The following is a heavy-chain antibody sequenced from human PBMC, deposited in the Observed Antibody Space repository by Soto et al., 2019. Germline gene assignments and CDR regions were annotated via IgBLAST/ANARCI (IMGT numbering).Heavy chain of an antibody. CDR2: INSDGSST. CDR3: AVAVAGPTPIGL. CDR1: GFTFSSYW. J-gene: IGHJ4*02. V-gene: IGHV3-74*01. D-gene: IGHD6-19*01. Sequence: EVQLVESGGGLVQPGGSLRLSCAASGFTFSSYWMHWVRQAPGKGLVWVSRINSDGSSTSYAYSVKGRFTISRDNAKSTLYLQMNSLRAEDTAVYYCAVAVAGPTPIGLWGQGTLVTVSS.